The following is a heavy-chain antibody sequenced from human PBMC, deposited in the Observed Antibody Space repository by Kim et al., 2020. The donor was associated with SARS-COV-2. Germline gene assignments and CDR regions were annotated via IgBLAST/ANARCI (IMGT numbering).Heavy chain of an antibody. V-gene: IGHV3-7*03. CDR2: IKQDGSEK. D-gene: IGHD3-22*01. Sequence: GGSLRLSCAASGFTFSSYWMSWVRQAPGKGLEWVANIKQDGSEKYYVDSVKGRFTISRDNAKNSLYLQMNSLRAEDTAVYYCAVLGSSGYYYAGYYYGMDVWGQGTTVTVSS. CDR1: GFTFSSYW. J-gene: IGHJ6*02. CDR3: AVLGSSGYYYAGYYYGMDV.